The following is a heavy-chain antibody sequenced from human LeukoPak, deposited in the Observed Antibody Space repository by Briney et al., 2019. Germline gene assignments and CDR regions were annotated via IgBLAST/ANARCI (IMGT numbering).Heavy chain of an antibody. CDR3: ARASSWPTFDY. CDR1: GFTFSSYS. D-gene: IGHD6-13*01. CDR2: ISSSSSSYI. Sequence: GGLRLSCAASGFTFSSYSMNWVRQAPGKGLEWVSSISSSSSSYIYYADSVKGRFTISRDNAKNSLYLQMNSLRAEDTAVYYCARASSWPTFDYWGQGTLVTVSS. V-gene: IGHV3-21*01. J-gene: IGHJ4*02.